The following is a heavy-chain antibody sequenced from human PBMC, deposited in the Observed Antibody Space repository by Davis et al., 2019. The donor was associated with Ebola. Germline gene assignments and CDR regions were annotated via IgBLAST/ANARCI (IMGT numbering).Heavy chain of an antibody. J-gene: IGHJ5*02. CDR3: ARADYDILTGRDNWFDP. Sequence: SETLSLTCTVSGGSISSYYWSWIRQPPGKGLEWIGYIYYSGSTYYNPSLKSRATISVDRSKNQFSLKLSSVTAADTAVYYCARADYDILTGRDNWFDPWGQGTLVTVSS. CDR1: GGSISSYY. D-gene: IGHD3-9*01. V-gene: IGHV4-59*12. CDR2: IYYSGST.